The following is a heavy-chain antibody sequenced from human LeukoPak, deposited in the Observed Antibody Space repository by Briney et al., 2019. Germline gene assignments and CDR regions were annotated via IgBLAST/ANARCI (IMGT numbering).Heavy chain of an antibody. CDR2: DGSST. CDR1: GFTFSSHW. Sequence: GGSLRLSCAVSGFTFSSHWMHWVRQAPGKGLVWVSGDGSSTTYADSVKGRFTVSRDSAKNTLYLQMNSLRGEDTAVYYCARGRYYGMDVWGQGTTVTVSS. V-gene: IGHV3-74*01. CDR3: ARGRYYGMDV. J-gene: IGHJ6*02.